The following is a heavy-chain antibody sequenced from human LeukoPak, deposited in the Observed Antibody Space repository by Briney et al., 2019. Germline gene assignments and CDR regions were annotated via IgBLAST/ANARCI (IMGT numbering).Heavy chain of an antibody. CDR3: ARDDYRGVTNFDP. Sequence: PSETLSLTCTASGGSISPYFWSWIRQPPGKGLEWIGYISYTGNTNYNPSLKSRVTISVDTSKNQFSLQLTSMTAADTAVYYCARDDYRGVTNFDPWGQGTLVTVSS. D-gene: IGHD3-10*01. CDR2: ISYTGNT. J-gene: IGHJ5*02. V-gene: IGHV4-59*01. CDR1: GGSISPYF.